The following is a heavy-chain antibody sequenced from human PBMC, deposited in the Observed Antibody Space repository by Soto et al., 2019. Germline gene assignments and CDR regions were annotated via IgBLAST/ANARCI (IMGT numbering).Heavy chain of an antibody. CDR3: ARPAYGSGSYPDY. CDR1: GFTFSSYA. D-gene: IGHD3-10*01. V-gene: IGHV3-30-3*01. Sequence: QVQLVESGGGVVQPGRSLRLSCAASGFTFSSYAMQWVRQAPGKGLEWVAVISYDGSNKYYADSVKGRFTISRDNSKNTRYLQMNSLRAEDTAVYYCARPAYGSGSYPDYWGQGTLVTVSS. J-gene: IGHJ4*02. CDR2: ISYDGSNK.